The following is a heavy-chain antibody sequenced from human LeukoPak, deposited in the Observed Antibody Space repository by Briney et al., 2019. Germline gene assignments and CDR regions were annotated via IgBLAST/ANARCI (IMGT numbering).Heavy chain of an antibody. D-gene: IGHD1-26*01. J-gene: IGHJ3*02. CDR2: INQDGSEK. V-gene: IGHV3-7*03. CDR3: ARVGSGNFLGAFDI. Sequence: GGSLRLSCAASGFTFSRNWMIWVRQAPGKRLEWVANINQDGSEKYYVDSVKGRFTISRDNAKNSLFLQMNSLRAEDTAVYHCARVGSGNFLGAFDIWGQGTMVTVSS. CDR1: GFTFSRNW.